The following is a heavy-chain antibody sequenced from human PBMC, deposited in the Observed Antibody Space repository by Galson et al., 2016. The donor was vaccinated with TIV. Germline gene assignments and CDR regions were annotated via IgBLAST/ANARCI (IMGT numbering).Heavy chain of an antibody. Sequence: SETLSLTCSVSGGSMSGHFWSCVRQPPGKGLEWLGYIFYTGSTNYNPSFKGRVSISVDTSKNRFSLTLTSATAADTATYYCARETAVSTYAFDIWGQGTMVTVSS. CDR1: GGSMSGHF. CDR3: ARETAVSTYAFDI. V-gene: IGHV4-59*11. J-gene: IGHJ3*02. CDR2: IFYTGST. D-gene: IGHD2/OR15-2a*01.